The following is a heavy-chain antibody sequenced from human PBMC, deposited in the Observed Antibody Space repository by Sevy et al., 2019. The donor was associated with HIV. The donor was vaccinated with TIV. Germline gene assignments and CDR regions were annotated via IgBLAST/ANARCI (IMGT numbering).Heavy chain of an antibody. CDR1: GFTFSKYS. V-gene: IGHV3-23*01. D-gene: IGHD2-8*01. J-gene: IGHJ4*02. CDR3: AREGCTKPHDY. Sequence: GGSLRLSCAASGFTFSKYSMSWVRQPPGKGLERVSTLSFGCGEINHADSVKGRFTISRVNSKNSLYLQMNNLRAEDTAVHYCAREGCTKPHDYWGQGTLVIVSS. CDR2: LSFGCGEI.